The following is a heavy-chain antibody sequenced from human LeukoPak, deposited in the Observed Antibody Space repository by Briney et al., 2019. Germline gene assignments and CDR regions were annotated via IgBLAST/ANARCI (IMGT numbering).Heavy chain of an antibody. Sequence: ASVKVSCKASGYTFTSYDINWVRQATGQGLEWMGWMNPNSGNTGYAQKFQGRVTMTTDTSTSTAYMELRSLRSDDTAVYYCARDVRDYYDSSGYFYWGQGTLVTVSS. D-gene: IGHD3-22*01. J-gene: IGHJ4*02. CDR1: GYTFTSYD. CDR3: ARDVRDYYDSSGYFY. V-gene: IGHV1-8*02. CDR2: MNPNSGNT.